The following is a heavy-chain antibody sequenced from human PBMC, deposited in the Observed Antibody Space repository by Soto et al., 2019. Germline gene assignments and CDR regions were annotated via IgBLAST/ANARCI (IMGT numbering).Heavy chain of an antibody. V-gene: IGHV1-2*02. CDR1: GCTFTGYY. CDR2: INPNSGGT. CDR3: ARDTPYSSGWPDY. J-gene: IGHJ4*02. Sequence: AAVKVSCKACGCTFTGYYMHWVRQDPGQGLEWMGWINPNSGGTNYAQKFQGRVTMTRDTSISTAYMELSRLRSDDTAVYYCARDTPYSSGWPDYWGQGTLVTVSS. D-gene: IGHD6-19*01.